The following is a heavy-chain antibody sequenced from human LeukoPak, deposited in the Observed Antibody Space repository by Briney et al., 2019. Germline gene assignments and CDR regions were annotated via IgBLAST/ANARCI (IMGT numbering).Heavy chain of an antibody. CDR2: VYSGGST. J-gene: IGHJ2*01. CDR1: GFTVSTNY. CDR3: AKSVPYWYFDL. Sequence: QPGGSLRLSCAASGFTVSTNYMSWVRQAPGKGLEWVSVVYSGGSTYYADSVKGRFTISRDNSKNTVSLQMNSLRAEDTAIYYCAKSVPYWYFDLWGRGTLVTVSS. V-gene: IGHV3-53*01.